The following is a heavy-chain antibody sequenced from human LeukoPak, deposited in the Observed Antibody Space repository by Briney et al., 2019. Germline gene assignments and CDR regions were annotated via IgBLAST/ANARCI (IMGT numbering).Heavy chain of an antibody. Sequence: ASVKVSCKTSGYTFTNNAINWVRQAPGQGLEWMGWINTNTGNPTYAQGFFTGRYVFSLDTSASTAYLQINGLKADDTAVYYCARDPSHLWFGELSYYFDYWGQGTLVTVSS. CDR2: INTNTGNP. D-gene: IGHD3-10*01. CDR1: GYTFTNNA. J-gene: IGHJ4*02. V-gene: IGHV7-4-1*02. CDR3: ARDPSHLWFGELSYYFDY.